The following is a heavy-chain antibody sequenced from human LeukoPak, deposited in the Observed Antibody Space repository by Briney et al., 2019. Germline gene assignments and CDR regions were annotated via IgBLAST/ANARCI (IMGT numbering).Heavy chain of an antibody. V-gene: IGHV1-2*02. J-gene: IGHJ4*02. CDR3: ARRARYSSSWYLLDY. D-gene: IGHD6-13*01. CDR1: RYTFTGYY. Sequence: ASVKVSCKASRYTFTGYYMHWVRQAPGQGLEWMGWINPNSGGTNYAQKFQGRVTMTRDTSISTAYMELSRLRSDDTAVYYCARRARYSSSWYLLDYWGQGTLVTVSS. CDR2: INPNSGGT.